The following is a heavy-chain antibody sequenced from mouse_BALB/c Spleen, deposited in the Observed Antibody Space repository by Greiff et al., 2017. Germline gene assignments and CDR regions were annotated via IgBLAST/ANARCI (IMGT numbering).Heavy chain of an antibody. CDR2: IRNKANGYTT. Sequence: EVKLMESGGGLVQPGGSLRLSCATSGFTFTDYYMSWVRQPPGKALEWLGFIRNKANGYTTEYSASVKGRFTISRDNSPSILYLQMNTLRAEDSATYYCARDKRGTARATFAYWGQGTLVTVSA. V-gene: IGHV7-3*02. CDR1: GFTFTDYY. J-gene: IGHJ3*01. D-gene: IGHD3-2*01. CDR3: ARDKRGTARATFAY.